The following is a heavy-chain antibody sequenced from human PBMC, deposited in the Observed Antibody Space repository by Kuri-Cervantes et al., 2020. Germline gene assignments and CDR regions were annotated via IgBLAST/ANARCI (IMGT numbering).Heavy chain of an antibody. V-gene: IGHV1-46*01. CDR3: ARGGTIVVVMGMDV. D-gene: IGHD2-21*01. CDR1: GYTFTSYY. CDR2: INPSCGST. Sequence: ASVKVSCKASGYTFTSYYMNWVRQAPGQGLEWMGIINPSCGSTSYAQKFQGKVTMTRNTSLSTAYMELLSLSSEDTAVYYCARGGTIVVVMGMDVWGQGTTVTVSS. J-gene: IGHJ6*02.